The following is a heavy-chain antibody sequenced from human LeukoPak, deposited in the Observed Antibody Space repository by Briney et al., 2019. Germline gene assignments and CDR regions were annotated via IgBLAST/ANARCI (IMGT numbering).Heavy chain of an antibody. V-gene: IGHV1-24*01. D-gene: IGHD3-3*01. CDR3: ATRTYYDFWSGPDYFDY. CDR2: FDPEDGET. Sequence: ASVKVSCKASGGTFNSYAISWVRQAPGKGLEWMGGFDPEDGETIYAQKFQGRVTMTEDTSTDTAYMELSSLRSEDTAVYYCATRTYYDFWSGPDYFDYWGQGTLVTVSS. CDR1: GGTFNSYA. J-gene: IGHJ4*02.